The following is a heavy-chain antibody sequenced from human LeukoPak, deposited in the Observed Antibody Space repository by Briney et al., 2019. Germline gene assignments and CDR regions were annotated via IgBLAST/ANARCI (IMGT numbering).Heavy chain of an antibody. Sequence: GGSLRLSCAASGFTFSSYAMSWVRQAPGKGLEWVSAISCSGGSTYYADSVKGRFTISRDNSKNTLYLQMNSLRAEDTAVYYCAKSTVGATRYFDYWGQGTLVTVSS. CDR3: AKSTVGATRYFDY. V-gene: IGHV3-23*01. J-gene: IGHJ4*02. CDR2: ISCSGGST. CDR1: GFTFSSYA. D-gene: IGHD1-26*01.